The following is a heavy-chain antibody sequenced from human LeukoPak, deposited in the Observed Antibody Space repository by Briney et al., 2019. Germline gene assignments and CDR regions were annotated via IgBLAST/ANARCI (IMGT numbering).Heavy chain of an antibody. Sequence: SETLSLTCAVYGGPFSGYYWSWIRQPPGKGLEWIGEINHSGSTDYNPSLKSRVTISIDTSKNQFSLKLSSVTAADAAVYYCAPRGYYDSSGYYYFDNWGQGTLVTVSS. D-gene: IGHD3-22*01. CDR1: GGPFSGYY. CDR2: INHSGST. V-gene: IGHV4-34*01. J-gene: IGHJ4*02. CDR3: APRGYYDSSGYYYFDN.